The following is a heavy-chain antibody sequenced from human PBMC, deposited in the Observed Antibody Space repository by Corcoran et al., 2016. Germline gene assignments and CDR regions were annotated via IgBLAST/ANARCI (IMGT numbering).Heavy chain of an antibody. J-gene: IGHJ6*02. V-gene: IGHV1-58*01. CDR1: GFTFTSSA. CDR3: AEGEQRVPPPYYYYGMDV. Sequence: QMQLVQSGPEVKKPGTSVKVSCKASGFTFTSSAVQWVRQARGQRLEWIGWIVVGSGNTNYAQKFQERVTITRDMSIGTAYMELSSLRSEDPAVYYCAEGEQRVPPPYYYYGMDVCGQGTTVTVSS. CDR2: IVVGSGNT. D-gene: IGHD6-6*01.